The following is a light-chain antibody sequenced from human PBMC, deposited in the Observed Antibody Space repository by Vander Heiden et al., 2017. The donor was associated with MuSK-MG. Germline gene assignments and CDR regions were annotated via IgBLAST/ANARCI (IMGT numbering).Light chain of an antibody. J-gene: IGKJ5*01. V-gene: IGKV1-39*01. CDR1: QSISSY. CDR3: QQSYWTPPKT. Sequence: DIQMTQSPSSLSASVGDRVTITCRASQSISSYLNWYQQKPGKAPKLLIYAESSLQSGVPSRFSGSGSGTDFTLTIRSLKPEDFATYYCQQSYWTPPKTFGQGTRLEIK. CDR2: AES.